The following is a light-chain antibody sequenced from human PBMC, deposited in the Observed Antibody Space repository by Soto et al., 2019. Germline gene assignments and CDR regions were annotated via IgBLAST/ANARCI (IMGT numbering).Light chain of an antibody. Sequence: QSVLTQPPSVSGAPGQRVTISCTGSSSNFGAGYEVHWYKQLPGAAPTLVIFNNLNRPSGVPERFSGSKSGTSASLVISGLQAEDEADYYCQSSDSSLRVYVFGSGTKLTVL. CDR2: NNL. CDR3: QSSDSSLRVYV. CDR1: SSNFGAGYE. J-gene: IGLJ1*01. V-gene: IGLV1-40*01.